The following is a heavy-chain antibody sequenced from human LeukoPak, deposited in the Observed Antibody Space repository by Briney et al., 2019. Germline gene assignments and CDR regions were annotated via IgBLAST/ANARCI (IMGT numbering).Heavy chain of an antibody. Sequence: GGSLRLSCAASGFTVSSYGMSWVRQAPGKGLEWVSFISGNSAYIYYADSVKGRFTISRDNAKNSLYLQMNSLRAEDTAVYYCARGEYGSGSYHIDYWGQGTLVTVSS. V-gene: IGHV3-21*01. CDR2: ISGNSAYI. J-gene: IGHJ4*02. CDR3: ARGEYGSGSYHIDY. D-gene: IGHD3-10*01. CDR1: GFTVSSYG.